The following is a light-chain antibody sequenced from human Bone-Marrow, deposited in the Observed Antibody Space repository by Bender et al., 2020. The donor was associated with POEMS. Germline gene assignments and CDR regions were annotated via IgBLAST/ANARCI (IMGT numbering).Light chain of an antibody. V-gene: IGLV1-44*01. J-gene: IGLJ3*02. CDR2: INN. CDR1: SSNIGNNP. Sequence: QSVLTQPPSASATPGQRVTISCSGSSSNIGNNPVNWYQQLPGTAPKLLIYINNQRPSGVPDRFSGSKSGTSASLAISGLQSEDEADYYCAAWEDSLNGWVFGGGTKLTVL. CDR3: AAWEDSLNGWV.